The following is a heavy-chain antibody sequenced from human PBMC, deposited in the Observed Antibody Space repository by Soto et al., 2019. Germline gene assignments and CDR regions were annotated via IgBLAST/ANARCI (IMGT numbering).Heavy chain of an antibody. CDR3: TTLAISSFFYYYYGMDV. CDR1: GFTFSNAW. D-gene: IGHD6-6*01. Sequence: EVQLVESGGGLVKPGGSLRLSCAASGFTFSNAWMNWVRQAPGKGLEWVGRIKSKTDGGTTDYAAPVKGRFTISRDDSKNTLYLQMNSLKAEDTAVYYCTTLAISSFFYYYYGMDVWGQGTTVTVSS. J-gene: IGHJ6*02. CDR2: IKSKTDGGTT. V-gene: IGHV3-15*07.